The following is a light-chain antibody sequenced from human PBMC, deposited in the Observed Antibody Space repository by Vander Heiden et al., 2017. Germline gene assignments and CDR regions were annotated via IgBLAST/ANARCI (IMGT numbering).Light chain of an antibody. CDR3: LSEDSSGTYGRV. CDR2: KDS. J-gene: IGLJ1*01. Sequence: SYELTQPPSVSVSLGQMARITCSGEALPKKYAYWYQQKPGQFPVLGREKDSERPSGIPERFSCASSGTIVKLKISGVQAEDEADEDGLSEDSSGTYGRVVGTGTKVTVL. CDR1: ALPKKY. V-gene: IGLV3-16*01.